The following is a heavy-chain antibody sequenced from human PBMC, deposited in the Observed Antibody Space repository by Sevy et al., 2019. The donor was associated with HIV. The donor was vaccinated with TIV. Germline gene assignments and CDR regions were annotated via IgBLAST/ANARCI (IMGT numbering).Heavy chain of an antibody. V-gene: IGHV3-23*01. J-gene: IGHJ4*02. CDR3: AKDGSSGWYYPIRYFDD. D-gene: IGHD6-19*01. CDR2: ISGSGGST. CDR1: GFTFSSYA. Sequence: GGSLRLSCAASGFTFSSYAMSWVRQAPGKGLEWVSAISGSGGSTYYADSVKGRFTISRDNSKNTLYLQMNSLRAEDTAVYYCAKDGSSGWYYPIRYFDDWGQGTLVTVSS.